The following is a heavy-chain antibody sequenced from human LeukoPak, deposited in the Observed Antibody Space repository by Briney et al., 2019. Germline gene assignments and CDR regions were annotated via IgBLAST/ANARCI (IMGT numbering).Heavy chain of an antibody. CDR2: ISYDGSNK. CDR3: ARVRYSSSWCYFDY. CDR1: GFTFSSYG. D-gene: IGHD6-13*01. J-gene: IGHJ4*02. Sequence: GGSLRLSCAASGFTFSSYGMHWVRQAPGKGLEWVAVISYDGSNKYYADSVKGRFTISRDNVKNSLYLQMNSLRAEDTAVYYCARVRYSSSWCYFDYWGQGTLVTVSS. V-gene: IGHV3-30*03.